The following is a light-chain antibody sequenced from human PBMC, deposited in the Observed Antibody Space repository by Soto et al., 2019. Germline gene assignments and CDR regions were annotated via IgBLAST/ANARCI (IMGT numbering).Light chain of an antibody. CDR3: QQYNSYSPT. V-gene: IGKV1-5*03. Sequence: DIQMTQSPSTLSASVGDRVTITCRASQSISTWLAWYQQEPGKAPKLLIHKASSLQSGVPSRFSGSGSGTDFTLTISSLPHDDFATYSGQQYNSYSPTFGQGTRVKIK. CDR1: QSISTW. CDR2: KAS. J-gene: IGKJ1*01.